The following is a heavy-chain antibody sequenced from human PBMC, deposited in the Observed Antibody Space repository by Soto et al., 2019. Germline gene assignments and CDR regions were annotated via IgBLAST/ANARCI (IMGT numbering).Heavy chain of an antibody. CDR1: GFTFSSYG. D-gene: IGHD6-19*01. CDR3: AKDRGIAVAGAEG. J-gene: IGHJ4*02. CDR2: ISYDGSNK. Sequence: GGSLRLSCAASGFTFSSYGMHWVRQAPGKGLEWVAVISYDGSNKYYADSVKGRFTISRDNSKNTLYLQMNSLRAEDTAVYYCAKDRGIAVAGAEGWGQGTLVTVSS. V-gene: IGHV3-30*18.